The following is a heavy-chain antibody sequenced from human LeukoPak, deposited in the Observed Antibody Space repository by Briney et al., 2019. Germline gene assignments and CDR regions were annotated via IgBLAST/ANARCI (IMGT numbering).Heavy chain of an antibody. Sequence: PSETLSLTCTVSGGSISSSSYYWGWIRQPPGKGLEWIGSIYYSGSTYYNPSLKSRVTISVDTSKTQFSLKLSSVTAADTAVYYCVLTTVKNFDYWGQGTLVTVSS. V-gene: IGHV4-39*07. CDR1: GGSISSSSYY. J-gene: IGHJ4*02. CDR3: VLTTVKNFDY. D-gene: IGHD4-11*01. CDR2: IYYSGST.